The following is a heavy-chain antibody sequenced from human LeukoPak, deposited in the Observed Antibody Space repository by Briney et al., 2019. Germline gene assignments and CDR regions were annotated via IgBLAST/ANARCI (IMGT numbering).Heavy chain of an antibody. CDR2: IKQDGSEK. CDR3: ARDIAVAHYFDY. Sequence: TGGSLRLSCAASGFIFSSYGMSWVRQAPGQGLEWVANIKQDGSEKYYVDSVKGRFTISRDNAKNSLYLQMNSLRAEDTAVYYCARDIAVAHYFDYWGQGTLVTVSS. J-gene: IGHJ4*02. D-gene: IGHD6-19*01. CDR1: GFIFSSYG. V-gene: IGHV3-7*01.